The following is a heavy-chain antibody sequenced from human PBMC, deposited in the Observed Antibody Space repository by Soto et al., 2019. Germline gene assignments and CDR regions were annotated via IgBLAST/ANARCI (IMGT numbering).Heavy chain of an antibody. CDR1: GFTLSDHY. J-gene: IGHJ4*02. V-gene: IGHV3-11*06. CDR3: VKSGDNYNALDY. D-gene: IGHD1-1*01. CDR2: SSNSGSFT. Sequence: LRLSCTASGFTLSDHYMIWIRQAPGKGLEWIGYSSNSGSFTRYADSVKGRFSISRDNAKNSLYLQINSLRGDDTAIYYCVKSGDNYNALDYWGQGTPGHRLL.